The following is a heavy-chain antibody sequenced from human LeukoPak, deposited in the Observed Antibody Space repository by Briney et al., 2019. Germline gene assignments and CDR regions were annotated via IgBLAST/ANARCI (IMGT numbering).Heavy chain of an antibody. CDR3: AKDRRGYDVGVKDLDY. J-gene: IGHJ4*02. CDR2: INHSGST. D-gene: IGHD5-12*01. Sequence: SETLSLTCAVYGGSFSGYYWSWIRQPPGNGLEWIGEINHSGSTNYNPSLKSRVTISVDTSKNQFSLKLSSVTAADTAVYYCAKDRRGYDVGVKDLDYWGQGTLVTVSS. V-gene: IGHV4-34*01. CDR1: GGSFSGYY.